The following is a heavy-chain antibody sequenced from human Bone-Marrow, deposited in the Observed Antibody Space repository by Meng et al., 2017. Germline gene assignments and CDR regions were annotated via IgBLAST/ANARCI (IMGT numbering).Heavy chain of an antibody. V-gene: IGHV4-39*07. CDR3: AEGSTTYYFDY. CDR1: GGSISSSSYY. CDR2: IYYSGST. D-gene: IGHD3-10*01. Sequence: GSLRLSCTVSGGSISSSSYYWGWIRQPPGKGLEWIGSIYYSGSTYYNPSLKSRVTISVDTSKNQFSLKLSSVTAADTAVYYCAEGSTTYYFDYWGQGTLVTVSS. J-gene: IGHJ4*02.